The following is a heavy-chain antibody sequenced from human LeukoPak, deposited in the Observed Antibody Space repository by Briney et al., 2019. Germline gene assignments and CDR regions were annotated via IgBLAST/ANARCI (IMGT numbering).Heavy chain of an antibody. CDR2: ISWNSGSI. Sequence: VQPGRSLRLSCAASGFTFDDYAMHWVRQAPGKGLEWVSGISWNSGSIGYADSVKGRFTISRDNAKSSLYLQMNSLRAEDTALYYCAKDGYYYGMDVWGQGTTVTVSS. CDR1: GFTFDDYA. J-gene: IGHJ6*02. V-gene: IGHV3-9*01. CDR3: AKDGYYYGMDV.